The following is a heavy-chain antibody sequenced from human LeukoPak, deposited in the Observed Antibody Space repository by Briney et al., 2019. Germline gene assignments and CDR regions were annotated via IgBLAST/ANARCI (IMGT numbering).Heavy chain of an antibody. V-gene: IGHV3-30*03. CDR1: GFTFSSYG. D-gene: IGHD3-10*01. J-gene: IGHJ4*02. Sequence: GGSLRLSCAASGFTFSSYGMHWVRQAPGKGLEWVAVISYDGSNKYYADSVKGRFTISRDNTKNTLYLQMNSLRAEDTAVYYCARQLLWFGELFDYWGQGTLVTVSS. CDR3: ARQLLWFGELFDY. CDR2: ISYDGSNK.